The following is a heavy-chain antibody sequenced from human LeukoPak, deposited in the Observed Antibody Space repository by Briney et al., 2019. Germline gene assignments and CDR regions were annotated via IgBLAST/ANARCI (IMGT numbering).Heavy chain of an antibody. J-gene: IGHJ4*02. CDR2: ISSNGGSS. CDR3: VKITSVTGGDC. Sequence: GRSLRLSCAASGFTFSAYAMYCVRQAPGKGLEYVSGISSNGGSSFYADSVKGRFTISRDNSKNTLYLQMSSLRAEDTAVYYCVKITSVTGGDCWGQGTRLTVSS. CDR1: GFTFSAYA. V-gene: IGHV3-64D*09. D-gene: IGHD1-1*01.